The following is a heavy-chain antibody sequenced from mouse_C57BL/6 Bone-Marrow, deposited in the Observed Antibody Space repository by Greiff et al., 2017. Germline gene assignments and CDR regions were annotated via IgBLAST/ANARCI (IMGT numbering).Heavy chain of an antibody. V-gene: IGHV1-52*01. J-gene: IGHJ2*01. Sequence: QVQLQQPGAELVRPGSSVKLSCKASGYTFTSYWMHWVKQRPIQGLEWIGNIDPSDSETHYNQKFKDKATLTVDKSSSTAYMQLSSLTSEDSAVYYCATHFDYGSSYDDYWGQGTTLTVSS. CDR3: ATHFDYGSSYDDY. CDR2: IDPSDSET. D-gene: IGHD1-1*01. CDR1: GYTFTSYW.